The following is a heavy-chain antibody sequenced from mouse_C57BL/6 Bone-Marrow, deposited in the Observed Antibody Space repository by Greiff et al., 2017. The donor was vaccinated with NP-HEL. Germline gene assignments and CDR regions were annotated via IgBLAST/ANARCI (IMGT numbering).Heavy chain of an antibody. CDR2: ISYDGSN. CDR1: GYSITSGYY. CDR3: AREDRNFYYAMDY. Sequence: EVKLMESGPGLVKPSQSLSLTCSVTGYSITSGYYWNWIRQFPGNKLEWMGYISYDGSNNYNPSLKNRISITRDTSKNQFFLKLNSVTTEDTATYDCAREDRNFYYAMDYWGQGTSVTVSS. V-gene: IGHV3-6*01. J-gene: IGHJ4*01.